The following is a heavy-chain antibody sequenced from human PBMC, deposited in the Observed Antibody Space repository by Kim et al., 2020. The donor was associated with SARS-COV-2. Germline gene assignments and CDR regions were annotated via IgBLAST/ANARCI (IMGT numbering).Heavy chain of an antibody. J-gene: IGHJ4*02. CDR3: ARQSSIAARLAFDY. Sequence: AGAVTSRITINPDTSKNQCSRQLNSVTPEDTAVYYCARQSSIAARLAFDYWGQGTLVTVSS. V-gene: IGHV6-1*01. D-gene: IGHD6-6*01.